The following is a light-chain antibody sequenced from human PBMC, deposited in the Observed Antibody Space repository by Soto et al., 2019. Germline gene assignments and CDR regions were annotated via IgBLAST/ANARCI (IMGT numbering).Light chain of an antibody. J-gene: IGLJ1*01. CDR2: DVS. Sequence: QSVLTQPRSVSGSPGQSVTISFTGTSSDVGGYNYVSWFQQHPGKAPKLIIYDVSKRPSGVPNRFSGSKSGNTASLTISGLQAEDEADYYCCSYAGSYTYVFGTGTKVTVL. CDR1: SSDVGGYNY. V-gene: IGLV2-11*01. CDR3: CSYAGSYTYV.